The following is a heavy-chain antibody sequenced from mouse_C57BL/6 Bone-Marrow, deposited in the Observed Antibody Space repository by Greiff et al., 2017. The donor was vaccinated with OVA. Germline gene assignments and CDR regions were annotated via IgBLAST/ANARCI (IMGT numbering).Heavy chain of an antibody. CDR1: GYTFTSYW. J-gene: IGHJ3*01. V-gene: IGHV1-55*01. Sequence: QVQLQQPGAELVKPGASVKMSCKASGYTFTSYWITWVKQRPGQGLEWIGDIYPGSGSTNYNEKFKSKATLTVDTASSTAYMQLSSLTSEDSAVYYCARARDYDRAWFAYWGKGTLVTVSA. CDR3: ARARDYDRAWFAY. D-gene: IGHD2-4*01. CDR2: IYPGSGST.